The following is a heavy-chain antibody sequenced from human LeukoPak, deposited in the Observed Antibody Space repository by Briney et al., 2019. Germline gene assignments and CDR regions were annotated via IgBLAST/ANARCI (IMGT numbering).Heavy chain of an antibody. CDR3: ALAPVFLVTLLHY. J-gene: IGHJ4*01. CDR1: GSTLSKLS. V-gene: IGHV1-24*01. CDR2: FDPEDGET. Sequence: ASVKVSCKVSGSTLSKLSIHWVRQAPGKGLEWMGGFDPEDGETIYAQKFEGRVTMTEDTSTDTAYMELTSLTSDDTALYYCALAPVFLVTLLHYWGHGTLIIVSS. D-gene: IGHD3-3*01.